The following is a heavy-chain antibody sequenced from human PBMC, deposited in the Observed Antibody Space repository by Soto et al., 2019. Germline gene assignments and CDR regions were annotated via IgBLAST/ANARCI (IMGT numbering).Heavy chain of an antibody. CDR1: RFTFSSYG. CDR2: IWYDGSNK. V-gene: IGHV3-33*01. J-gene: IGHJ6*02. D-gene: IGHD6-6*01. Sequence: QVQLVESGGGVVQPGRSLRLSCAASRFTFSSYGMHWVRQAPGKGLEWVAVIWYDGSNKYYADSVKGRFTISRDNSKNTRHLQMNSLRAEDTAVSYCARDGPRIAARPRHPYCYYGMDVWGQGTTVTVSS. CDR3: ARDGPRIAARPRHPYCYYGMDV.